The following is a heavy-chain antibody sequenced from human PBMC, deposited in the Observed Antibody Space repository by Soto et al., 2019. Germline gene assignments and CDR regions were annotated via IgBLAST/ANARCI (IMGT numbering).Heavy chain of an antibody. Sequence: ASVKVSCTASGYTFTIYDMHWVRQAPGQGLEWMGIINPSGGSTSYAQKFQGRVTMTRDTSTSTVYMELSSLRSEDTAVYYCARSVIRGTQIDYWGQGTLVTVSS. CDR3: ARSVIRGTQIDY. CDR1: GYTFTIYD. V-gene: IGHV1-46*03. D-gene: IGHD3-10*01. J-gene: IGHJ4*02. CDR2: INPSGGST.